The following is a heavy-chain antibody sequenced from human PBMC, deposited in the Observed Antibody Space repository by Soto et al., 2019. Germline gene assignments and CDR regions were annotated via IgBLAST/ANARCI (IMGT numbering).Heavy chain of an antibody. J-gene: IGHJ4*02. CDR2: ISWNSGSI. V-gene: IGHV3-9*01. CDR1: GFTFDHYA. CDR3: AKGSGYETSFYFDY. D-gene: IGHD5-12*01. Sequence: EVPLVESGGGLVQPGRSLRLSCAASGFTFDHYAMHWVRQAPGKGLEWVSGISWNSGSIGYADSVKGRFTISRDNAKNSLYLQMNSLRAEDTALYYCAKGSGYETSFYFDYWGQRTIVTVSS.